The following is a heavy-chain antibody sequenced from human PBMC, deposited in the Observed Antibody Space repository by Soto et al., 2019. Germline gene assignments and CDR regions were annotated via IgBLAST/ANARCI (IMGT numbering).Heavy chain of an antibody. CDR3: ARIRVGHYAFDI. CDR2: INSDGSTT. CDR1: GFTFSSYW. D-gene: IGHD2-2*01. J-gene: IGHJ3*02. V-gene: IGHV3-74*01. Sequence: EVQLVESGGGLVQPGGSLRLSCAASGFTFSSYWMHWVRQAPGKGLVWVSRINSDGSTTTYADSVKGRFTISRDNVKNTLYLQMNSLTAEDTAVYYCARIRVGHYAFDIWGQGTMVTVSS.